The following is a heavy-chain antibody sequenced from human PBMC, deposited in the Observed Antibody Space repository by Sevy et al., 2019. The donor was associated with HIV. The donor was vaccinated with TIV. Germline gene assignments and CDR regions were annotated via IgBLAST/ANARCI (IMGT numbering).Heavy chain of an antibody. Sequence: SETLSLTCTVSGGSITSLYWNWIRQPPGKGLEWIANIYYNGHINYNPSLKSRVTFSLDTSKNQFSLRLSSVTAADTAMYYCAGENAWGSGYYWGQGTLVTVSS. CDR2: IYYNGHI. CDR1: GGSITSLY. J-gene: IGHJ4*02. D-gene: IGHD6-25*01. CDR3: AGENAWGSGYY. V-gene: IGHV4-59*08.